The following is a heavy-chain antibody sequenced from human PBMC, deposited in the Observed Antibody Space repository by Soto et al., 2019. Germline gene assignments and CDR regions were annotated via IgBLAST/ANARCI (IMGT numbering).Heavy chain of an antibody. J-gene: IGHJ5*02. CDR3: ATRYDYYDSSGYYYR. D-gene: IGHD3-22*01. V-gene: IGHV1-69*01. Sequence: QVQLVQSGAEVKKPGSSVKVSCKASGGTFSSYAISWVRQSPGQGLEWMGGIIPIFGTANYAQKFQGRVTLTADESTSTAYMELSSLRSEDTAVYYCATRYDYYDSSGYYYRWGQGTLVTVSS. CDR2: IIPIFGTA. CDR1: GGTFSSYA.